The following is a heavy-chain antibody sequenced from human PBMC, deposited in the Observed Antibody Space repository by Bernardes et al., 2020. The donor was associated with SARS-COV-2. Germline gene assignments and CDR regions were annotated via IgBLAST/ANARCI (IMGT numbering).Heavy chain of an antibody. CDR1: GDSISSRNPY. CDR2: IYPRGDT. D-gene: IGHD3-9*01. CDR3: ARVQPLDIFDV. V-gene: IGHV4-61*02. J-gene: IGHJ3*01. Sequence: SETLSLTCTVSGDSISSRNPYWSWIRQPAGKGLEWIGRIYPRGDTNYNPSLKSRVTISLDTSKNQFSLKLRSVTAADTAVYYCARVQPLDIFDVWGQGTMVT.